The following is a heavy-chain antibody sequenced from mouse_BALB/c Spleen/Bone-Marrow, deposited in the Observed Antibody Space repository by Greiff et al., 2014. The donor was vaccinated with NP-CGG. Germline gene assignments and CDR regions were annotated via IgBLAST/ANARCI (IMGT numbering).Heavy chain of an antibody. CDR3: ARDGNYRYAMDY. CDR1: GFTFTSYW. Sequence: VQLQQSGDELVKPGASVKLSCMASGFTFTSYWIHWVKQRPGQGPEWIGEINPSNGRTNYNEKFKSKATLTEDKSSSTAYMQLSSLTSEDSAVYHCARDGNYRYAMDYWGQGTSVTVSS. V-gene: IGHV1S81*02. J-gene: IGHJ4*01. CDR2: INPSNGRT. D-gene: IGHD2-1*01.